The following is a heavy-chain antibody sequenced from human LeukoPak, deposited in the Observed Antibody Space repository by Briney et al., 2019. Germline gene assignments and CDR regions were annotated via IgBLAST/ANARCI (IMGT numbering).Heavy chain of an antibody. CDR2: ISGGST. CDR1: GFTVSSNE. D-gene: IGHD3-9*01. CDR3: KKGPRITIFRLVTVDAFDI. Sequence: PGGSLRLSCAASGFTVSSNEMSWVRQAPGKGLEWVSSISGGSTYYADSRKGRFTISRDNSKNTLHLQMNSLRAEDTAVYYCKKGPRITIFRLVTVDAFDIWGQGTMVTVSS. V-gene: IGHV3-38-3*01. J-gene: IGHJ3*02.